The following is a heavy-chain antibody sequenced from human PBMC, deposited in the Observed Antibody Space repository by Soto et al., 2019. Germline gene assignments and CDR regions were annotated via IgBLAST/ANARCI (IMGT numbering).Heavy chain of an antibody. Sequence: PSETLSLTCTVSRDSISAYYWSWIRQPPGKGLEWIGYVYYSATTNYNPSLRSRVTISVDTSKNQFSLRLSSVTAADTAVYYCARAEYSGTAVGHWGQGTLVTVSS. CDR2: VYYSATT. J-gene: IGHJ4*02. CDR3: ARAEYSGTAVGH. D-gene: IGHD1-26*01. V-gene: IGHV4-59*01. CDR1: RDSISAYY.